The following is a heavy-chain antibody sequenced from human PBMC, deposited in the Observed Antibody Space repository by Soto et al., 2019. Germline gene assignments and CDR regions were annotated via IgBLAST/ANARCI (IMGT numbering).Heavy chain of an antibody. Sequence: ASVKVSCNASGYTFTSYDINWVRQATGQGLEWMGWMNPNSGNTGYAQKFQGRVTMTRNTSISTAYMELSSLRSEDTAVYYCARGRRITIFGVVPTGFHMDVWGKGTTVTVSS. J-gene: IGHJ6*03. D-gene: IGHD3-3*01. CDR2: MNPNSGNT. CDR3: ARGRRITIFGVVPTGFHMDV. V-gene: IGHV1-8*01. CDR1: GYTFTSYD.